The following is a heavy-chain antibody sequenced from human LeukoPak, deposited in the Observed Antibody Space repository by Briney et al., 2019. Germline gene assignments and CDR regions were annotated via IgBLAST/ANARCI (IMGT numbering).Heavy chain of an antibody. CDR2: ISTSSSYI. D-gene: IGHD4-17*01. V-gene: IGHV3-21*01. CDR3: ARIAVTYTFDY. J-gene: IGHJ4*02. CDR1: GFTFSSHS. Sequence: GGSLRLSCAASGFTFSSHSMNWVRQAPGEGLEWVSSISTSSSYIYYADSVKGRFTISRDNAKNSLYLQMNSLRAEDTAVYYCARIAVTYTFDYWGQGTLVTVSS.